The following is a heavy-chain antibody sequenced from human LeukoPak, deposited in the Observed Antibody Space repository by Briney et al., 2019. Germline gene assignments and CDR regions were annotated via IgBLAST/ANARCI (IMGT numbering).Heavy chain of an antibody. CDR1: GYSFSDYY. D-gene: IGHD2/OR15-2a*01. CDR3: ARPLGSLKEYWWFDP. Sequence: ASVKVTCTASGYSFSDYYIHWLRQAPRQGLEWMGWINPKSGGTNYAQNFQGRVTMTRDTSSTTVYMELTRLRSDDTAVYYCARPLGSLKEYWWFDPWGQGTLVTVSS. V-gene: IGHV1-2*02. CDR2: INPKSGGT. J-gene: IGHJ5*02.